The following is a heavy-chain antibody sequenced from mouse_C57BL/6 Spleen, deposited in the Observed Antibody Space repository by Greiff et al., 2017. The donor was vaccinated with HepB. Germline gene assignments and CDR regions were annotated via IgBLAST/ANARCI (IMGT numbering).Heavy chain of an antibody. Sequence: QVQLQQSGAGLVRPGTSVKVSCKASGYAFTNYLIEGVKQRPGQGLEWIGVINPGSGGTNYNEKLKGKATLTADKSSSTAYMQRSSLTSEDSAVYFCARSGGLRDPMDYWGQGTSVTVSS. J-gene: IGHJ4*01. D-gene: IGHD1-1*01. CDR1: GYAFTNYL. V-gene: IGHV1-54*01. CDR2: INPGSGGT. CDR3: ARSGGLRDPMDY.